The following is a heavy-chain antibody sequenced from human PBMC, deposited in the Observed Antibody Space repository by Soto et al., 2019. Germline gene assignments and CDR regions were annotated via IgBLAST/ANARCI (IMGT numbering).Heavy chain of an antibody. D-gene: IGHD6-19*01. CDR2: INPSGGST. CDR1: GYTFTSYY. CDR3: AKDLRVAVADSYYYYYYGMDV. V-gene: IGHV1-46*01. Sequence: ASVKVSCKASGYTFTSYYMHWVRQAPGQGLEWMGIINPSGGSTSYAQKFQGRVTMTRDTSTSTVYMELSSLRSEDTAVYYCAKDLRVAVADSYYYYYYGMDVWGQGTTVTVSS. J-gene: IGHJ6*02.